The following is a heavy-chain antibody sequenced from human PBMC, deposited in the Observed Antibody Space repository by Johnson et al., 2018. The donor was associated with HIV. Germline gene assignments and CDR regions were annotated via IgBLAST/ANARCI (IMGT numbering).Heavy chain of an antibody. CDR2: IGTAGDT. J-gene: IGHJ3*02. D-gene: IGHD6-19*01. CDR3: ARDNFSSGWYWAFGDAFDI. CDR1: GFTLSSYD. V-gene: IGHV3-13*01. Sequence: VQLVESGGGLVQPGGSLRLSCAASGFTLSSYDMHWVRQATGKGLAWVSVIGTAGDTYYPGSVKGRFPIPRENARNSLFLQVNSLRAGDPAVYYCARDNFSSGWYWAFGDAFDIWGQGTMVTVSS.